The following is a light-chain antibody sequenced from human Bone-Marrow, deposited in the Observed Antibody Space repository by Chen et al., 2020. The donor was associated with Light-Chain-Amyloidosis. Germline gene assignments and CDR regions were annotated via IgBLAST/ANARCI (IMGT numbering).Light chain of an antibody. CDR2: GSS. CDR1: QTISSNY. V-gene: IGKV3-20*01. J-gene: IGKJ4*01. Sequence: IVLTQSPGTLSLSPGEGANLSCRASQTISSNYLTWYQQKFGQAPRLLIYGSSSRATGIPDRFTGSGSGTDFTLTINRLEPEDFAMYYCQQYGTSPLTCGGGTKVEIK. CDR3: QQYGTSPLT.